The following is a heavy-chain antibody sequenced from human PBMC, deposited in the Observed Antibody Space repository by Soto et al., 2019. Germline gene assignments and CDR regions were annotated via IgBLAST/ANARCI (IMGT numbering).Heavy chain of an antibody. CDR2: IYYSGST. J-gene: IGHJ3*02. V-gene: IGHV4-31*03. CDR3: ARVERGTATTVVDAFDI. D-gene: IGHD1-1*01. Sequence: PSETLSLTCTFSGGSISSGGYYLSWIRQHPGKGLEWIGYIYYSGSTYYNPSLKSRVTISVDTSKNQFSLKMSSVTAADTALYYCARVERGTATTVVDAFDIWGPGTMVTVSS. CDR1: GGSISSGGYY.